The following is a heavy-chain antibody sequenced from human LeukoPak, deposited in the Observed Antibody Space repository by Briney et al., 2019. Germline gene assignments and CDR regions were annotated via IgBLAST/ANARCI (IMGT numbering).Heavy chain of an antibody. CDR2: IIPIFGTA. J-gene: IGHJ3*02. V-gene: IGHV1-69*13. CDR1: GGTFISYA. D-gene: IGHD6-19*01. CDR3: AREEYSSGSRDAFDI. Sequence: SVKVSCKASGGTFISYAISWVRQAPGQGLEWMGGIIPIFGTANYAQKFQGRVTITADESTSTAYMELSSLRSEDTAVYYCAREEYSSGSRDAFDIWGQGTMVTVSS.